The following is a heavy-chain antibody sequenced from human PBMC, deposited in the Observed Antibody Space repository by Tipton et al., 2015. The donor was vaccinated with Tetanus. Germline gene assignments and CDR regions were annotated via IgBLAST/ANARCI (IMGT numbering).Heavy chain of an antibody. CDR3: ARANYNFPKKGPFDS. D-gene: IGHD3-3*01. J-gene: IGHJ4*02. Sequence: LRLSCTVSGGSVRSGDYQWNWIRQPPGKGLEWLAYISYSGRTNSNYALKSRITISRDTSKNQISLKLTSVTAADTAVYHCARANYNFPKKGPFDSWGQGTLVIVSS. CDR1: GGSVRSGDYQ. CDR2: ISYSGRT. V-gene: IGHV4-61*08.